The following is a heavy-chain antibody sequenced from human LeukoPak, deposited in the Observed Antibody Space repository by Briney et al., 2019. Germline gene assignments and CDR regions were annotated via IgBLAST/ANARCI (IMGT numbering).Heavy chain of an antibody. CDR3: AREFMRVTAFNI. Sequence: ASVKVSCKASGYTFSDKYIHWVRQAPGQGLEGMGWINPHSGGTHYGENFQGRVTLTRDTSISTAYMDLSSLISDDTAVYYCAREFMRVTAFNIWGQGTMVTVSS. D-gene: IGHD5-18*01. J-gene: IGHJ3*02. V-gene: IGHV1-2*02. CDR1: GYTFSDKY. CDR2: INPHSGGT.